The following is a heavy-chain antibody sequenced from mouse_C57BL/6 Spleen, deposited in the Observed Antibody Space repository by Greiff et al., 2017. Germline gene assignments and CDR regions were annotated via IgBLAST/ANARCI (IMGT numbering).Heavy chain of an antibody. J-gene: IGHJ2*01. CDR3: TAGTTDY. D-gene: IGHD1-1*01. CDR2: IRLKSDNYAT. Sequence: LQQSGGGLVQPGGSMKLSCVASGFTFSNYWMNWVRQSPEKGLEWVAQIRLKSDNYATHYAESVKGRFTISRDDSKSSVYLQMNNLRAEDTGIYYCTAGTTDYWGQGTTLTVSS. V-gene: IGHV6-3*01. CDR1: GFTFSNYW.